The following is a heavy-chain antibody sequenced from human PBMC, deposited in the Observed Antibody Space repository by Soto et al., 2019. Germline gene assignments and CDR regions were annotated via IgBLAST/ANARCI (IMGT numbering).Heavy chain of an antibody. D-gene: IGHD1-26*01. CDR2: IIPIFGTA. CDR1: GGTFSSYA. CDR3: ARSYLGSYYFDY. V-gene: IGHV1-69*13. J-gene: IGHJ4*02. Sequence: SVKVSFKASGGTFSSYAISWVRQAPGQGLEWMGGIIPIFGTANYAQKFQGRVTITADESTSTAYMELSSLRSEDTAVYYCARSYLGSYYFDYWGQGTLVTVSS.